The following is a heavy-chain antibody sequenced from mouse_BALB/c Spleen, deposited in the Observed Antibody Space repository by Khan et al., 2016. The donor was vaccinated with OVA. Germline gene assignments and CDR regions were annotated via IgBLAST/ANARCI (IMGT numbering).Heavy chain of an antibody. CDR1: GFSLTDYG. Sequence: VQLQESGPGLVAPSQSLSITCTVSGFSLTDYGVSWIRQPPGKGLEWLGIIWGGGTTYYNSALKSRMSISKDNSKSQGFLKMNSLQTDDSAMYYCAKPFYAHYYAMDYWGQGTSVTVSS. D-gene: IGHD2-10*01. J-gene: IGHJ4*01. CDR2: IWGGGTT. V-gene: IGHV2-6-5*01. CDR3: AKPFYAHYYAMDY.